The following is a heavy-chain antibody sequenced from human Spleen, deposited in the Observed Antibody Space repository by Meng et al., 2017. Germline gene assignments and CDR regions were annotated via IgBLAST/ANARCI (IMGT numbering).Heavy chain of an antibody. D-gene: IGHD5-12*01. CDR3: ARPWPRSGYKDY. CDR1: GYTFTSYD. CDR2: MNPNSGNT. Sequence: ASVKVSCKASGYTFTSYDINWVRQATGQGLEWMGWMNPNSGNTGYAQKFQGRVTMTRNTSISTAYMELSRLRSDDTAVYYCARPWPRSGYKDYWGQGTLVTVSS. J-gene: IGHJ4*02. V-gene: IGHV1-8*01.